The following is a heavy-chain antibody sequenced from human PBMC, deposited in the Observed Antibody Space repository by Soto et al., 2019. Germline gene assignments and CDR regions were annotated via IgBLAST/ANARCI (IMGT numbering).Heavy chain of an antibody. CDR2: ISWNSGSI. V-gene: IGHV3-9*01. CDR1: GFTFDDYA. J-gene: IGHJ4*02. CDR3: AKDSGTVAGTFYSDF. Sequence: SLKISCAASGFTFDDYAMHWVRQAPGKGLEWVSGISWNSGSIGYADSVKGRFTISRDNAKNSLYLQMNSLRAEDTALYYCAKDSGTVAGTFYSDFCGQGILVTVSS. D-gene: IGHD6-19*01.